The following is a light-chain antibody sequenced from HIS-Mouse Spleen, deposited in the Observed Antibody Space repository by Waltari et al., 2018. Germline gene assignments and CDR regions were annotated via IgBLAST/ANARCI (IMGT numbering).Light chain of an antibody. CDR2: GAS. J-gene: IGLJ1*01. CDR1: NIGSKS. Sequence: SYVLTQPPSVSVAPGKTARITCGGNNIGSKSVHWYQQTPGQAPVLVVEGASDRPSGIPERVSGSNSGNTAPLNISRVEAGDEADYYCQVWDSSSDHYVFGTGTKVTVL. CDR3: QVWDSSSDHYV. V-gene: IGLV3-21*03.